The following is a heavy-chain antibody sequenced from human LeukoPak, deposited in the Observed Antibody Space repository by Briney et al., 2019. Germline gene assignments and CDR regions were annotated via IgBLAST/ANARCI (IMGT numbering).Heavy chain of an antibody. Sequence: PGGSLRLSCAASGFTFSVYAMSWVRQAPGKGLEWVANIKQDGSEKYYVDSVKGRFTISRDNPKNSLFLQMNSLRAEDTAVYYCARHTELLGYCSSTSCYPAEYYFDYWGQGTLVTVSS. D-gene: IGHD2-2*01. V-gene: IGHV3-7*01. CDR3: ARHTELLGYCSSTSCYPAEYYFDY. CDR2: IKQDGSEK. J-gene: IGHJ4*02. CDR1: GFTFSVYA.